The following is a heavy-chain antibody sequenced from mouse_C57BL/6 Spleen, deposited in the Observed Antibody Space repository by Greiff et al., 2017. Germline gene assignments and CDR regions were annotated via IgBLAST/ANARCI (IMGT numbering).Heavy chain of an antibody. CDR2: ISYDGSN. J-gene: IGHJ3*01. V-gene: IGHV3-6*01. CDR1: GYSITSGYY. Sequence: EVHLVESGPGLVKPSQSLSLTCSVTGYSITSGYYWNWIRQFPGNKLEWMGYISYDGSNNYNPSLKNRISITRDTSKNQFFLKLNSVTTEDTATYYCAREGDGPRFAYWGQGTLVTVSA. D-gene: IGHD2-3*01. CDR3: AREGDGPRFAY.